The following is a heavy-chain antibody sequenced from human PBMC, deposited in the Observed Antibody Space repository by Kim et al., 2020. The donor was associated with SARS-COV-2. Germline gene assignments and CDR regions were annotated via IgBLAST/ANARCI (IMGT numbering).Heavy chain of an antibody. CDR2: VNPFNGNT. Sequence: ASVKVSCKASGYTFISYGISWVRQAPGQGLEGMGWVNPFNGNTNYSPKVQGRVTMTTDTSTNTAHMEVRSLRSDETTVYYWARDFGRLVWLYWGQGTLVTVSS. J-gene: IGHJ4*02. V-gene: IGHV1-18*04. CDR3: ARDFGRLVWLY. CDR1: GYTFISYG. D-gene: IGHD3-10*01.